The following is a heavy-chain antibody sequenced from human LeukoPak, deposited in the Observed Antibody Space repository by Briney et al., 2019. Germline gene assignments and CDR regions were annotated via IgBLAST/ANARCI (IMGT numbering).Heavy chain of an antibody. D-gene: IGHD2-15*01. J-gene: IGHJ4*02. CDR1: GDSVSNNNAA. V-gene: IGHV6-1*01. CDR3: ARNLGYCSGGSCFSAFDY. Sequence: SQTLSVTCAISGDSVSNNNAAWNWIRQSPSRGLEWLGRTSYRSKWYNDYAVSVKSRITINPDTSKNQFSLQLSSVTPEDTAVYYCARNLGYCSGGSCFSAFDYWGQGTLVTVSS. CDR2: TSYRSKWYN.